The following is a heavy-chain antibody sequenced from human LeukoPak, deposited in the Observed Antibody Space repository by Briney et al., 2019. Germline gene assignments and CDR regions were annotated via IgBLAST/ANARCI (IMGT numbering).Heavy chain of an antibody. CDR2: IYSGGST. CDR3: ARELGSGSFDY. V-gene: IGHV3-53*01. Sequence: GGSLRLFCAASGFTFSSNYMSWVRQAPGKGLEWVSVIYSGGSTYYADSVKGRFTISRDNSKNTLYLQMNSLRAEDTAVYYCARELGSGSFDYWGQGTLVTVSS. CDR1: GFTFSSNY. J-gene: IGHJ4*02. D-gene: IGHD6-19*01.